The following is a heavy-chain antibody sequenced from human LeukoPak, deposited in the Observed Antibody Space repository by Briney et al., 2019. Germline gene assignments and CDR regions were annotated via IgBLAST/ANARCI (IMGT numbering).Heavy chain of an antibody. CDR3: ARGRDGYNSDY. Sequence: ASVKVSCKASGGTFSSYAISWVRQAPGQGLEWMGRIIPILGIANYAQKFQDRVTITADKSTSTAYMELSSLRSEDTAVYYCARGRDGYNSDYWGQGTLVTVSS. D-gene: IGHD5-24*01. CDR1: GGTFSSYA. V-gene: IGHV1-69*04. CDR2: IIPILGIA. J-gene: IGHJ4*02.